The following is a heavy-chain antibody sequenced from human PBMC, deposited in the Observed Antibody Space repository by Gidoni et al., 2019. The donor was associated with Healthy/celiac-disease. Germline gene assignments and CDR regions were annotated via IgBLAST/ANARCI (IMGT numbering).Heavy chain of an antibody. D-gene: IGHD6-19*01. CDR2: ISSSSSYR. CDR3: ARVKSGWYEVGALDY. CDR1: GFSFSSYS. Sequence: EVQLVESGGGLVKPGGSLRLSCAASGFSFSSYSMNWVRQAPGKGLEWVACISSSSSYRYYADSVKGRFTISRDNAKNSLYLQMNSLRAEDTAVYYCARVKSGWYEVGALDYWGQGTLVTVSS. J-gene: IGHJ4*02. V-gene: IGHV3-21*05.